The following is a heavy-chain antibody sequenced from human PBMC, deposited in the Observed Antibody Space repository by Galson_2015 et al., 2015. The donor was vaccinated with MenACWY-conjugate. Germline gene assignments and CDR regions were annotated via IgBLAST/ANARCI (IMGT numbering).Heavy chain of an antibody. J-gene: IGHJ4*02. CDR2: IYYSGSA. CDR3: SRDTSPSI. Sequence: ATLSLSCAVSGASISSYYWSWLRPPPGRGLEWIGYIYYSGSANYNPSLKSRVTMSVDTSKNQFSLNLSSVTAADTAVYYCSRDTSPSIWGQGTLVTVSS. D-gene: IGHD2/OR15-2a*01. V-gene: IGHV4-59*01. CDR1: GASISSYY.